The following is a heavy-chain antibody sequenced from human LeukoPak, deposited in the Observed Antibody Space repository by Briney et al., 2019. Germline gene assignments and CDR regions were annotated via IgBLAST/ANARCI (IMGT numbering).Heavy chain of an antibody. D-gene: IGHD7-27*01. CDR1: GGSISSYY. Sequence: SETLSLTCTVSGGSISSYYWSWIRQPPGKGLEWIGYIYNSGSTDYNPSLKSRVTISVDTSKNQFSLKLSSVTAADTAVYYCWRVRRRGLLGKDYHLFDPWGQGTLVTVSS. CDR3: WRVRRRGLLGKDYHLFDP. J-gene: IGHJ5*02. V-gene: IGHV4-59*01. CDR2: IYNSGST.